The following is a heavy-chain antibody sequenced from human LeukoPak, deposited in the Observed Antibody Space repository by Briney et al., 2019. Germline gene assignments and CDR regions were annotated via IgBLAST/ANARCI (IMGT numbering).Heavy chain of an antibody. D-gene: IGHD3-22*01. CDR3: AKDFDYYDSSGYYHGSHYFDY. CDR1: GFTFSSYS. J-gene: IGHJ4*02. V-gene: IGHV3-21*01. Sequence: GGSLRLSCAASGFTFSSYSMNWVRQAPGKGLEWVSSISSSSSYIYYADSVKGRFTISRDNAKNSLYLQMNSLRAEDTAVYYCAKDFDYYDSSGYYHGSHYFDYWGQGTLVTVSS. CDR2: ISSSSSYI.